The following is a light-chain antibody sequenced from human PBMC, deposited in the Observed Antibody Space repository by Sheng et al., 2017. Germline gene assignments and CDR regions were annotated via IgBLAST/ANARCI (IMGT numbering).Light chain of an antibody. CDR2: DAF. CDR3: QQYGNSLMYS. V-gene: IGKV3-20*01. CDR1: QSVSSSY. J-gene: IGKJ2*03. Sequence: EIVLTQSPGTLSLSPGERATLSCRASQSVSSSYLAWYQQKPGQAPRLLIYDAFNRATGIPDRFSGSGSGTDFTLTISSLEPEDFAVYYCQQYGNSLMYSFGQGTKLEX.